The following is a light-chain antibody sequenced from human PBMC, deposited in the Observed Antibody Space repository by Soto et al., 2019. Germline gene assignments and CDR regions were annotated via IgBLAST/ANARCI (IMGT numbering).Light chain of an antibody. Sequence: DIPMTQSPSSLSASVGDRVTITCQASQDVSASLNWYQQKPGRAPKLLIYDASHLETGVPSRFRGSGSGTDFTFTISRLQAEDIATYYCQQSDNLPPTFGGGTKVEI. CDR2: DAS. V-gene: IGKV1-33*01. J-gene: IGKJ4*01. CDR1: QDVSAS. CDR3: QQSDNLPPT.